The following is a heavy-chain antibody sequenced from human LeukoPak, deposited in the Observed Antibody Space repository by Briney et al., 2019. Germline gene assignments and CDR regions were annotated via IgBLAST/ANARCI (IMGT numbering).Heavy chain of an antibody. CDR2: IGTRGTTM. J-gene: IGHJ5*02. V-gene: IGHV3-48*02. CDR3: ARGRGSS. Sequence: GGSLRLSCAASGFTFTSYVMNWVRQPPGKGLEWISYIGTRGTTMYYADSVKGRFTISRDNSKNSLYLQMNSLRDEDTAIYYCARGRGSSWGQGTLVTVSS. CDR1: GFTFTSYV. D-gene: IGHD2-21*01.